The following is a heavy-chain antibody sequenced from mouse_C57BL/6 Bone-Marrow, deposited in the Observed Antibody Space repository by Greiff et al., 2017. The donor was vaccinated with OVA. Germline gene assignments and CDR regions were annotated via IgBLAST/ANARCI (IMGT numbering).Heavy chain of an antibody. CDR3: ARNYGGDY. Sequence: QVQLKQPGAELVRPGSSVKLSCKASGYTFTSYWMHWVKQRPIQGLEWIGNIDPSDSETHYNQKFKDKATLTVDKSSSTAYMQLSSLTSEDAAVYYCARNYGGDYWGQGTTLTVSS. CDR1: GYTFTSYW. CDR2: IDPSDSET. J-gene: IGHJ2*01. V-gene: IGHV1-52*01. D-gene: IGHD1-1*01.